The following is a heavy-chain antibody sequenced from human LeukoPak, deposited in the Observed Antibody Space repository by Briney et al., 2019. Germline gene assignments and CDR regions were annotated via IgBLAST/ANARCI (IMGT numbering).Heavy chain of an antibody. Sequence: GRSLRLSCAASGFTFSSYAMHWVRQAPGKGLEWVAVISYDGSNKYYADSVKGRFTISRDNSKNTLYLQMNSLRAEDTAVYYCARDHQNGRADIVVVTAPIDYWGLGTLVTVSS. V-gene: IGHV3-30-3*01. CDR1: GFTFSSYA. CDR3: ARDHQNGRADIVVVTAPIDY. CDR2: ISYDGSNK. J-gene: IGHJ4*02. D-gene: IGHD2-21*02.